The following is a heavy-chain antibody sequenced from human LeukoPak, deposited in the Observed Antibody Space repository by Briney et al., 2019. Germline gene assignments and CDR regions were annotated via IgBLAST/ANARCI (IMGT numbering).Heavy chain of an antibody. CDR2: ISVSGGST. J-gene: IGHJ4*02. CDR1: GFTFSSYT. CDR3: AKGGPGSYYLDF. D-gene: IGHD3-10*01. Sequence: GGSLRLSCAASGFTFSSYTMTWVRQAPGKGLEWVSAISVSGGSTSYIESVKGRFSTSRDNSKNTLYLQMNSLRAEDTAVYYCAKGGPGSYYLDFWGQGTLDTVSS. V-gene: IGHV3-23*01.